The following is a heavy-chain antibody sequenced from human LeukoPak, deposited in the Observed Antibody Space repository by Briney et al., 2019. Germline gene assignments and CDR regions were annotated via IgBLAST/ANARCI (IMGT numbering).Heavy chain of an antibody. Sequence: SETLSLTCTVSGGSISSQYWSWIRQPPGQGLEWIAYIYDSGRTNYNPSLRSRVTISADTSKHQFSLKLNSVTAADTAVYYCARGAGWYDYWGQGTLVTVST. CDR3: ARGAGWYDY. J-gene: IGHJ4*02. D-gene: IGHD6-19*01. CDR1: GGSISSQY. V-gene: IGHV4-59*11. CDR2: IYDSGRT.